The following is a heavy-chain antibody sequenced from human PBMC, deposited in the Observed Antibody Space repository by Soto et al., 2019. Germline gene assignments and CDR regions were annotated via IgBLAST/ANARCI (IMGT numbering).Heavy chain of an antibody. CDR2: IYYSGST. Sequence: SETLSLTCTVSGGSISSGGYYWSWIRQHPGKGLEWIGYIYYSGSTYYNPSLKSRVTISVDTSKNQFSLKLSSVTAADTAVYYCARDSFRLWFGESYGMDVWGQGTTVTVSS. V-gene: IGHV4-30-4*08. D-gene: IGHD3-10*01. J-gene: IGHJ6*02. CDR1: GGSISSGGYY. CDR3: ARDSFRLWFGESYGMDV.